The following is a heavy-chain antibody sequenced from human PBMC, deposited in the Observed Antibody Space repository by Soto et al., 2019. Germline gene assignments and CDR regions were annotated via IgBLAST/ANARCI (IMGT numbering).Heavy chain of an antibody. J-gene: IGHJ6*02. CDR2: INPNSGGT. D-gene: IGHD6-6*01. V-gene: IGHV1-2*02. CDR3: ATTPYSSSSLYYYGMDV. CDR1: GYTFTGCY. Sequence: ASVKVSCKASGYTFTGCYMHWVRQAPGQGLEWMGWINPNSGGTNYAQKFQGRVTMTRDTSISTAYMELSRLRSDDTAVYYCATTPYSSSSLYYYGMDVWGQGTTVTVSS.